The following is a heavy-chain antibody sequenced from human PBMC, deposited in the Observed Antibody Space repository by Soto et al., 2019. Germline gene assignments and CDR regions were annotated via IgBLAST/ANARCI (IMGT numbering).Heavy chain of an antibody. J-gene: IGHJ6*03. CDR3: ARVLYTTVNTGDRLPKSYYYYMDV. Sequence: QLQLQESGPGLVKPSETLSLTCTVSGGSISSGGFYWGWIRQPPGKGLEWIGNIYYIENIYYNPSLKSRVTMSVDTSKNQFSLKVSSVTAADTAVYFCARVLYTTVNTGDRLPKSYYYYMDVWGKGTTVTVSS. V-gene: IGHV4-39*01. D-gene: IGHD4-17*01. CDR2: IYYIENI. CDR1: GGSISSGGFY.